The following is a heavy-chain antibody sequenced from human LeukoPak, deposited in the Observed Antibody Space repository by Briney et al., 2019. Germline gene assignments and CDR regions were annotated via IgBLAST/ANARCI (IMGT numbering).Heavy chain of an antibody. D-gene: IGHD5-18*01. V-gene: IGHV3-33*01. CDR2: IWYDGSNK. CDR1: GFTFRSHG. J-gene: IGHJ6*02. CDR3: ARDAVDTANAV. Sequence: PGTSLRLSCAASGFTFRSHGMHWVRQAPGKGLEWVAFIWYDGSNKYYTDSVKGRFTISRDNSKNTLYLQMNSLRAEDTAVYYCARDAVDTANAVWGQGTTVTVSS.